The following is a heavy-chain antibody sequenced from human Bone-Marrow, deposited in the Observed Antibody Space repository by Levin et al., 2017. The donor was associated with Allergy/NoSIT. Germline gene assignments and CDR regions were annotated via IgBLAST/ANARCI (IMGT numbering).Heavy chain of an antibody. CDR2: ISGSGGST. Sequence: GESLKISCAASGFTFSSYAMSWVRQAPGKGLEWVSAISGSGGSTYYAGSVKGRFSISRDNSKNTLYLQMTSLRAEDTAVYYCAKYSSDFWSGYQDVWGQGTTVTVSS. CDR1: GFTFSSYA. D-gene: IGHD3-3*01. V-gene: IGHV3-23*01. J-gene: IGHJ6*02. CDR3: AKYSSDFWSGYQDV.